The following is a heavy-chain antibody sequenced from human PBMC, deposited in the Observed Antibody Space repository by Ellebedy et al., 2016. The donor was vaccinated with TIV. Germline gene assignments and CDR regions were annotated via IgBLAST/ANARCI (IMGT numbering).Heavy chain of an antibody. V-gene: IGHV1-69*04. CDR2: IIPILGIA. D-gene: IGHD3-22*01. Sequence: SVKVSCXASGYTFTSYAISWVRQAPGQGLEWMGRIIPILGIANYAQKFQGRVTITADKSTSTAYMELSSLRSEDTAVYYCARAVFHDSSGYYYDYWGQGTLVTVSS. CDR3: ARAVFHDSSGYYYDY. CDR1: GYTFTSYA. J-gene: IGHJ4*02.